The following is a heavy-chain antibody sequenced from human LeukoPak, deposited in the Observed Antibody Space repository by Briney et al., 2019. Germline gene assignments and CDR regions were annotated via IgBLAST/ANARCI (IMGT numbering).Heavy chain of an antibody. J-gene: IGHJ4*02. CDR1: GFTFSDYG. D-gene: IGHD6-13*01. Sequence: PGGSLRLSCAASGFTFSDYGMHWVRQAPGKGPEWVTIIWYGGSNKYYADSVKGRFTISRDNSKNTLYLQMNSLRAEDTAIYYCARDGAYRTGWYYCENWGQGTLVTVSS. CDR3: ARDGAYRTGWYYCEN. CDR2: IWYGGSNK. V-gene: IGHV3-33*01.